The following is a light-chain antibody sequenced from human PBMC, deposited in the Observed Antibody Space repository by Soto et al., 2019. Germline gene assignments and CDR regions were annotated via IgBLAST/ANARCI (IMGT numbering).Light chain of an antibody. J-gene: IGKJ3*01. CDR3: QQYGSSPRIT. Sequence: EIVLTQSPGTLSLSPGERATLSCRASQSVSSSYLAWYQQKPGQAPRLLIYGASSMASGIPDRFSGSGSGTDFTLTISRLEPKDFAVYYCQQYGSSPRITFGPGTKVDIK. CDR2: GAS. V-gene: IGKV3-20*01. CDR1: QSVSSSY.